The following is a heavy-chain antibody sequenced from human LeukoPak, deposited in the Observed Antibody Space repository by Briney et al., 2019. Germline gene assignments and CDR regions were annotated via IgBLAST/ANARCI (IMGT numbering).Heavy chain of an antibody. CDR1: GGSINSRGYY. Sequence: SETLSLTCTVSGGSINSRGYYCGWIRQPPGKGLEWIGSIFYSGSTYYNPSLKSRVTISVDTSKNQFSLKVTPVTAADTALYYCARHHGYPRYFFDYWGQGTLVTVSS. V-gene: IGHV4-39*01. J-gene: IGHJ4*02. CDR3: ARHHGYPRYFFDY. CDR2: IFYSGST. D-gene: IGHD5-18*01.